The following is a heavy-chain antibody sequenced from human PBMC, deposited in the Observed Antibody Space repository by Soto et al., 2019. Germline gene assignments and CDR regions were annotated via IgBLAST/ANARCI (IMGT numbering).Heavy chain of an antibody. Sequence: SETLSLTCAAYGGSFSGYYWSWIRQPPGKGLEWIGEINHSGSTNYNPSLKSRVTISVDTSKNQFSLKLSSVTAADTAVYYCARPGAGARDYWGQGTLVTVSS. D-gene: IGHD1-26*01. CDR3: ARPGAGARDY. V-gene: IGHV4-34*01. J-gene: IGHJ4*02. CDR1: GGSFSGYY. CDR2: INHSGST.